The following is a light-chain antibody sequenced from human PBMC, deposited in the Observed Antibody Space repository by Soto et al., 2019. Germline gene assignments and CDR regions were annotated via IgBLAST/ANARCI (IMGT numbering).Light chain of an antibody. Sequence: EKVMTQSPATLSMSPGDRATLSCRASQGVSSFLAWYQQKPGQAPRLLIYGASTRATGIPARFSGSGSGTEFTLTLSSLQSEDFAVYYCQQYSNWPSWTFGQGTKVEVK. CDR1: QGVSSF. J-gene: IGKJ1*01. CDR2: GAS. CDR3: QQYSNWPSWT. V-gene: IGKV3-15*01.